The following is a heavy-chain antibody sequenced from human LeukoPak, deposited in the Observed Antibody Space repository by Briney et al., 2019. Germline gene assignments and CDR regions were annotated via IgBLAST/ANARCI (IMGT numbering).Heavy chain of an antibody. CDR2: IRSKAYGGTT. CDR1: GFTFGDYA. Sequence: HPGGSLRLSCTASGFTFGDYAMSWFRQAPGKGLEWVGFIRSKAYGGTTEYAASVKGRFTISRDDSKSIAYLQMNSLKTEDTAVYYCTRAVPAAIEKMATPNDYWGQGTLVTVSS. D-gene: IGHD2-2*01. V-gene: IGHV3-49*03. CDR3: TRAVPAAIEKMATPNDY. J-gene: IGHJ4*02.